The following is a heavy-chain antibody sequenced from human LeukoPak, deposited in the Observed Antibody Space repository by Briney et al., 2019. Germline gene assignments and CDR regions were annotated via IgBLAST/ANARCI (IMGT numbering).Heavy chain of an antibody. CDR2: IYSGGST. CDR3: ARVEYYYDSSGYFEYFFDY. Sequence: PGGSLRLSCAASGFTVSSNYMSWVRQAPGKGLEWVPVIYSGGSTYYADSVKGRFTISRDNSKNTLYLQMNSLRAEDTAVYYCARVEYYYDSSGYFEYFFDYWGQGTLVTVSS. J-gene: IGHJ4*02. D-gene: IGHD3-22*01. V-gene: IGHV3-66*02. CDR1: GFTVSSNY.